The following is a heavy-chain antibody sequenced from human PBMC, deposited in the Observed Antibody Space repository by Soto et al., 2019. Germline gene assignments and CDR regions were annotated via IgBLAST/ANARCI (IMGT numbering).Heavy chain of an antibody. CDR1: GGFFSGYY. J-gene: IGHJ4*02. CDR2: INHSGST. D-gene: IGHD6-13*01. Sequence: QVQLQQWGAGLLKPSETLSLTCAVYGGFFSGYYWSWIRQPPGKGLEWIGEINHSGSTTCNPSLKSRVTILVDTSKNQFSLKLNSVTAADTAVYYCARPADSWYYFDFWGQGTLVTVSS. V-gene: IGHV4-34*01. CDR3: ARPADSWYYFDF.